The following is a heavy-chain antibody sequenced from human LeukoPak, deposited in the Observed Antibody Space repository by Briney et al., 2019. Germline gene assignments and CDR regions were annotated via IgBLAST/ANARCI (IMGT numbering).Heavy chain of an antibody. J-gene: IGHJ6*03. V-gene: IGHV4-61*10. CDR1: GDSISSGSYY. CDR3: ARIWFVATIIGVEYYMDV. CDR2: IYGSGRT. Sequence: SETLSLTCTVSGDSISSGSYYWSWIRPPAGKGLEWIGRIYGSGRTNYNLYLKSRVTISVDTSKNQFSLKLSSVTAADTAVYYCARIWFVATIIGVEYYMDVWGKGTTVTVSS. D-gene: IGHD5-12*01.